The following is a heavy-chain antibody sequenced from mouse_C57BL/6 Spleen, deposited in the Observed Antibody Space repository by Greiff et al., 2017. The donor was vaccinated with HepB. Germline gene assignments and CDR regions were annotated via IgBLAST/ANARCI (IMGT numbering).Heavy chain of an antibody. CDR3: ARLDSDAPWFAY. Sequence: EVKLLESGGDLVKPGGSLKLSCAASGFTFSSYGMSWVRQTPDKRLEWVATISSGGSYTYYPDSVKGRFTISRDNAKNTLYLQMSSLKSEDTAMYYCARLDSDAPWFAYWGQGTLVTVSA. D-gene: IGHD2-3*01. CDR1: GFTFSSYG. CDR2: ISSGGSYT. J-gene: IGHJ3*01. V-gene: IGHV5-6*01.